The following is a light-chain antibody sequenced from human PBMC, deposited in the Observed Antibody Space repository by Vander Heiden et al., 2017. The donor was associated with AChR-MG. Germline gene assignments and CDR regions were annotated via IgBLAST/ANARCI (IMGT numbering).Light chain of an antibody. CDR3: QAWDTSNAL. Sequence: SYDLTPPPSVSVSPGQTASITCSGDDLGDKYASWYQQKPGQYPVLVIYKDNKRASGIPERYSGSNSGNTATLTIGGTQAADEDYYYCQAWDTSNALFGGGTKLTVL. V-gene: IGLV3-1*01. CDR2: KDN. CDR1: DLGDKY. J-gene: IGLJ3*02.